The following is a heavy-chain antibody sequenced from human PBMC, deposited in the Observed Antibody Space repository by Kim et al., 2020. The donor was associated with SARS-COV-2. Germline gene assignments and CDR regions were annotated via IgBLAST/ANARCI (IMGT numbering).Heavy chain of an antibody. Sequence: GGSLRLSCAASGFTFSSYAMSWVRQAPGKGLEWVSAISGSGGSTYYADSVKGRFTISRDNSKNTLYLQMNSLRAEDTAVYYCAKDPPDYYDSRGDAFDIWGQGTMVTVSS. CDR1: GFTFSSYA. D-gene: IGHD3-22*01. J-gene: IGHJ3*02. CDR3: AKDPPDYYDSRGDAFDI. V-gene: IGHV3-23*01. CDR2: ISGSGGST.